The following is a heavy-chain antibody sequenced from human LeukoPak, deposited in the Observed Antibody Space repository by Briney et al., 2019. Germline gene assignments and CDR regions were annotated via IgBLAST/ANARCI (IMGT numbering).Heavy chain of an antibody. Sequence: XYAXXXVRQAPGKGLXXXXAISGSGGSTYYPDSVKGRFTISRDNSKNTLYMQMNSLRAEDTAVYYCAKNLGSYGPDYFDYWGQGTLVTVSS. D-gene: IGHD5-18*01. CDR2: ISGSGGST. J-gene: IGHJ4*02. CDR1: XYA. CDR3: AKNLGSYGPDYFDY. V-gene: IGHV3-23*01.